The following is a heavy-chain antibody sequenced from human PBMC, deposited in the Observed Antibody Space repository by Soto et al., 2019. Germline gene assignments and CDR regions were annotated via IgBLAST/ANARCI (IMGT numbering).Heavy chain of an antibody. J-gene: IGHJ3*02. CDR2: INPSGGSA. CDR1: GYSFTNHY. V-gene: IGHV1-46*04. Sequence: ASVKFSCKASGYSFTNHYVHWVRQAPGQGLEWVGIINPSGGSASYAQNLQGRVTMTMDTPTSTVYMELSSLRSDDTAVYYCARDRDYYESSGNDAFDIWGQGKMVPVSS. CDR3: ARDRDYYESSGNDAFDI. D-gene: IGHD3-22*01.